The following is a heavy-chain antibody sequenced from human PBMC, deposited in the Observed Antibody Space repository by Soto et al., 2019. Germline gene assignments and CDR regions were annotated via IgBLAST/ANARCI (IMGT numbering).Heavy chain of an antibody. CDR3: ARWGTTGGLDV. V-gene: IGHV3-30*19. J-gene: IGHJ1*01. CDR1: GFTFRSYV. D-gene: IGHD3-16*01. Sequence: QVQLVESGGGVVQPGTSLRVSCVGSGFTFRSYVIHWVRQAPGKGLEWVALTSYDGSDKYYGDSVRGRFTISRDNSRNTVDLQMDSLSLEDTALYYCARWGTTGGLDVGGQGTLVSVSS. CDR2: TSYDGSDK.